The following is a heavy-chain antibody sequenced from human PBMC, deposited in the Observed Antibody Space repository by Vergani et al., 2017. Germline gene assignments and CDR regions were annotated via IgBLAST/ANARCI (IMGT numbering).Heavy chain of an antibody. CDR3: ASAGPSGGWFDP. CDR1: GGTFSSYA. Sequence: QVQLVQSGAEVKKPGSSVKVSCKASGGTFSSYAISWVRQAPGQGLEWMGRIIPILGIANYAQKFQGRVTITADKSTSTAYMELSSLRSEDTAVYYCASAGPSGGWFDPWGQGTLVTVSP. D-gene: IGHD1-26*01. CDR2: IIPILGIA. V-gene: IGHV1-69*09. J-gene: IGHJ5*02.